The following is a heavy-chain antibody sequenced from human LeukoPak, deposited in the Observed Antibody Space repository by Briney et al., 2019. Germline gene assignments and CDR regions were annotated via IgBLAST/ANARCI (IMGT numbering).Heavy chain of an antibody. CDR2: ISGSSMST. CDR3: AKNPEFEHFSSKYVDY. J-gene: IGHJ4*02. CDR1: GFIFSDCG. V-gene: IGHV3-23*01. D-gene: IGHD4-11*01. Sequence: GGSLRLSCVGAGFIFSDCGVNWVRQAPGKGLEWVSAISGSSMSTYYADSVKGRFSISRDNSQNTVYLQMNNLRAEDSAVYFCAKNPEFEHFSSKYVDYWGQGTLVTVSS.